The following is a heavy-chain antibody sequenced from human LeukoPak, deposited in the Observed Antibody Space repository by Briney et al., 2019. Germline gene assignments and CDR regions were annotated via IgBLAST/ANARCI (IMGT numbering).Heavy chain of an antibody. J-gene: IGHJ3*02. CDR2: LYSGGQA. D-gene: IGHD5-24*01. CDR1: GFTVSSKY. V-gene: IGHV3-53*01. Sequence: PGGSLRLSCIASGFTVSSKYMSWVRQAPGKGLEWVSVLYSGGQALYPDSVRGRFTISRDNAKNSLYLQMNSLRAEDTAVYYCARDQFRSTHNAFDIWGQGTMVTVSS. CDR3: ARDQFRSTHNAFDI.